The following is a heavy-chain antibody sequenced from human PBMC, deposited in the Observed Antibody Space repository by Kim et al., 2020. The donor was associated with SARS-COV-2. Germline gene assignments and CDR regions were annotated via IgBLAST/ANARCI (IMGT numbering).Heavy chain of an antibody. CDR3: ATGDLHSTSGMDV. D-gene: IGHD2-2*01. CDR2: IIPLFDTV. CDR1: GGTFSGNT. J-gene: IGHJ6*02. V-gene: IGHV1-69*13. Sequence: SVKVSCKPSGGTFSGNTISWVRQAPGQGLEWMGTIIPLFDTVNYAQQFQGRVSITAGESTRTVYMELSSLNFEDTAVYFCATGDLHSTSGMDVWGQGAAVTVS.